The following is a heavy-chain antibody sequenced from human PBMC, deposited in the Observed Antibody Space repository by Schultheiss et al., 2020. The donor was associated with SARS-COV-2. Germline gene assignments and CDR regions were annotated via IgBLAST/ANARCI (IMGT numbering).Heavy chain of an antibody. D-gene: IGHD4-17*01. CDR1: GGSVSSGSYY. CDR2: IYYSGST. V-gene: IGHV4-61*01. J-gene: IGHJ5*02. Sequence: SETLSLTCTVSGGSVSSGSYYWSWIRQPPGKGLEWIGYIYYSGSTYYNPSLKSRVTISVDTSKNQFSLKLSSVTAADTAVYYCAKGDDYGDTRRTNWFDPWGQGTLVTVSS. CDR3: AKGDDYGDTRRTNWFDP.